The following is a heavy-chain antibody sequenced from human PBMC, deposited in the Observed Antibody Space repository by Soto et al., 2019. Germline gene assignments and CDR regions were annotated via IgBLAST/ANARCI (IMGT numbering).Heavy chain of an antibody. CDR1: GFTFSSYA. CDR3: ARQTGHEGVVVVVAATPFDS. J-gene: IGHJ4*02. V-gene: IGHV3-23*01. D-gene: IGHD2-15*01. CDR2: ISGSGTYT. Sequence: EAQLLESGGGLVQPGGSLRLSCAASGFTFSSYAMSWVRQAPGKGLQWVSAISGSGTYTYYADSVKGRFTISRDNSKNTPYLQMDSLRAEDTAVYYCARQTGHEGVVVVVAATPFDSWGQGTLVTVSS.